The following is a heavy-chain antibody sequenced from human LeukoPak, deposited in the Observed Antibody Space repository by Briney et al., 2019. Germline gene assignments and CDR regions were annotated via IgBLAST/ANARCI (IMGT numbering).Heavy chain of an antibody. Sequence: GGSLRLSCAVSGFVFSDAWMSWVRQAPGKGLEWVGRIKSKTNGGTTDYAAPVKGRFSISRDDSKNTLFLQMYSLRTEDTGVYYCTTLNSLYRDMVRGVMVLWGQGTLVTVSS. D-gene: IGHD3-10*01. CDR3: TTLNSLYRDMVRGVMVL. J-gene: IGHJ4*02. CDR2: IKSKTNGGTT. CDR1: GFVFSDAW. V-gene: IGHV3-15*01.